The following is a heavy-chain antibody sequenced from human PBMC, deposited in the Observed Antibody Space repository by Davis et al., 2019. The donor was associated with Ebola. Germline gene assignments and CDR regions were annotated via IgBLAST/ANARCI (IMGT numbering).Heavy chain of an antibody. CDR3: AKDQAGVLYSSGWTYNWFNP. CDR1: GFTFDDYA. D-gene: IGHD6-19*01. J-gene: IGHJ5*02. Sequence: GESLKISCAASGFTFDDYAMHWVRQAPGKGLEWVSVISCNSGSIGYADSVKGRFTISSDNTKHSLYLQMNSLRAEDTALYYCAKDQAGVLYSSGWTYNWFNPWGQGTLVTVSS. V-gene: IGHV3-9*01. CDR2: ISCNSGSI.